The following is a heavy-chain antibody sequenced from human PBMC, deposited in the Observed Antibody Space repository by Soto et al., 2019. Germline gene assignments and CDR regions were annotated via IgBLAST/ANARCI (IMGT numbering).Heavy chain of an antibody. Sequence: QVQLVETGGGVVQPGRSLRLSCAASGFTFSSYAMHWVRQAPGKGLEWVAVISYDGSNKYYADSVKGRFTISRDNSKNTLYLQMNSLRAEDTAVYYCAREGVDCSGGSCRDDAFDIWGQGTMVTVSS. J-gene: IGHJ3*02. D-gene: IGHD2-15*01. V-gene: IGHV3-30-3*01. CDR1: GFTFSSYA. CDR3: AREGVDCSGGSCRDDAFDI. CDR2: ISYDGSNK.